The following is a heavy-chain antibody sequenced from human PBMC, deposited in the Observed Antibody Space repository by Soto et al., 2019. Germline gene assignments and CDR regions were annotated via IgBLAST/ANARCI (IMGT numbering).Heavy chain of an antibody. CDR2: IHYSGST. V-gene: IGHV4-39*01. D-gene: IGHD3-9*01. Sequence: SETLSLTCTVSGGSISSRSHYWGWIRQPPGKGLEWIGSIHYSGSTYYNPSLKSRVTVSVDTSKNQLSVRLSSVTAADTAVYYCASSGGFDWNRHFDCWGQGTLVTVSS. CDR3: ASSGGFDWNRHFDC. CDR1: GGSISSRSHY. J-gene: IGHJ4*02.